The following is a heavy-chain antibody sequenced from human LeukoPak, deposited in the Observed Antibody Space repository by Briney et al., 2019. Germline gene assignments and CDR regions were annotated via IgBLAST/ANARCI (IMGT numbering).Heavy chain of an antibody. D-gene: IGHD3-10*01. CDR3: ARDIYGSGYGYFDQ. Sequence: SQTLSLTCSVSGVSMSTYFWSWIRQPPGKGLEWLAFIHYTGETNYNPSLRSRLTISVDTSKNQFPLRLSSLTAADTAIYYCARDIYGSGYGYFDQWGQGALVTVSS. V-gene: IGHV4-59*01. CDR2: IHYTGET. J-gene: IGHJ4*02. CDR1: GVSMSTYF.